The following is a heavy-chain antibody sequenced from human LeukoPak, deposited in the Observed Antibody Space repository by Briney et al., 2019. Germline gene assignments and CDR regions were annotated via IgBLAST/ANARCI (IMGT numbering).Heavy chain of an antibody. CDR2: IYTGGST. D-gene: IGHD3-3*01. J-gene: IGHJ4*02. V-gene: IGHV3-NL1*01. CDR3: ARWRHY. Sequence: GGSLRLSCAASGFTFSSYGMHWVRQAPGKGLEWVAVIYTGGSTYYADSVKGRFTISRDDSRNTLYLQMNSLRPEDTAVYYCARWRHYWGQGTLVTVSS. CDR1: GFTFSSYG.